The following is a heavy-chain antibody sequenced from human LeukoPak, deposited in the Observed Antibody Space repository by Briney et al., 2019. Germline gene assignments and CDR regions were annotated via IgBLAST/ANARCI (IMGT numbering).Heavy chain of an antibody. J-gene: IGHJ5*02. CDR1: GFTFSSYA. CDR3: VGSGFDP. Sequence: PGGSLRLSCAASGFTFSSYAMHWVRQAPGKGLEWVAVISDDGNKKHHSDSVKGRFIVSRDNSKNTVYLQLNSLRREDTAKYFCVGSGFDPWGQGTLVTVSS. D-gene: IGHD6-19*01. V-gene: IGHV3-30*04. CDR2: ISDDGNKK.